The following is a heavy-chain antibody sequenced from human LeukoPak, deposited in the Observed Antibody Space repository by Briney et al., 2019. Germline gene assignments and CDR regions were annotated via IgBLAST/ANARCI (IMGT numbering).Heavy chain of an antibody. Sequence: SETLSLTCTVSGGSISSYYWSWIRQPPGKGLEWIGYIYYSGSTNYNPSLKSRVTISVDTSKNQFSLKLSSVTAADTAVYYCARSSSWLLTYFDYWGQGTLVTVSS. CDR1: GGSISSYY. J-gene: IGHJ4*02. CDR2: IYYSGST. D-gene: IGHD3-22*01. CDR3: ARSSSWLLTYFDY. V-gene: IGHV4-59*12.